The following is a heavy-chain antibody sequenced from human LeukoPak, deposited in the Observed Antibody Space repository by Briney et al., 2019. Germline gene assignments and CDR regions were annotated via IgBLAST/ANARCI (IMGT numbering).Heavy chain of an antibody. Sequence: PGGSLRLSCAASGFTFSSYWMSWVRQAPGKGLEWVANIKQDGSEKYYVDSVKGRFTISRDNAKNSLYLQMNSLRAEDTAVYYCARDGIQLWLREVSDYWGQGTLVTVSS. CDR1: GFTFSSYW. D-gene: IGHD5-18*01. V-gene: IGHV3-7*01. J-gene: IGHJ4*02. CDR3: ARDGIQLWLREVSDY. CDR2: IKQDGSEK.